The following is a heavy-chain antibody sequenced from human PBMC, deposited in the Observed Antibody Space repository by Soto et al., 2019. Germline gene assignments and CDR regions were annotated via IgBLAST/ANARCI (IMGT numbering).Heavy chain of an antibody. CDR2: ISYDGSNK. D-gene: IGHD6-6*01. V-gene: IGHV3-30*03. CDR3: VGAAPPYYYYYGMDV. CDR1: GFPFSSYG. Sequence: GGSLRLSCAACGFPFSSYGMHWVRQAPGKGLEWVAVISYDGSNKYYADSVKGRFTISRDNSKNTLYLQMNSLRAEDTAVYYCVGAAPPYYYYYGMDVWGQGTTVTVSS. J-gene: IGHJ6*02.